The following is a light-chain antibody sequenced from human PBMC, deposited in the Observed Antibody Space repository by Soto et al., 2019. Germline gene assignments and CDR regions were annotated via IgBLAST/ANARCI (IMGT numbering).Light chain of an antibody. CDR3: QHTYSTPRT. CDR2: AAS. V-gene: IGKV1-39*01. J-gene: IGKJ1*01. Sequence: DIQMTQSPSSLSAFVGDRVTIACRASQSISNSLTWYQQKPGKAPKLLIYAASTLHSGVPSRFSGSRSGPDFTLTISSLQPEDFATYYCQHTYSTPRTFGQGTKVEIK. CDR1: QSISNS.